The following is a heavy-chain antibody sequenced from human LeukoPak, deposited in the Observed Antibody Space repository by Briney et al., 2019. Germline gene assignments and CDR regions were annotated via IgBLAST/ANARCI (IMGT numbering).Heavy chain of an antibody. CDR2: IYYSGST. V-gene: IGHV4-59*01. CDR3: ARGPGYSGDPEPVDY. Sequence: SETLSLTCTVSGGSISSYYWSWIRQPPGKGLEWIGYIYYSGSTNYNPSLKSRVTISVDTSKNQFSLKLSSVTAADTAVYYCARGPGYSGDPEPVDYWSQGTLVTVSS. D-gene: IGHD3-10*01. J-gene: IGHJ4*02. CDR1: GGSISSYY.